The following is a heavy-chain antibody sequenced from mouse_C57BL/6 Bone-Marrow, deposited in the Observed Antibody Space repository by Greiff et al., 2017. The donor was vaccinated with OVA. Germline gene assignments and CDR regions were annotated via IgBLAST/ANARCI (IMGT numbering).Heavy chain of an antibody. Sequence: EVQLQESGGGLVKPGGSLKLSCAASGFTFSSYAMSWVRQTPEKRLEWVATISDGGSYTYYPDNVKGRFTISRDNAKNNLYLQMSHLKSEDTAMYYCARDGWGQGTLVTVSA. V-gene: IGHV5-4*01. CDR2: ISDGGSYT. CDR1: GFTFSSYA. CDR3: ARDG. J-gene: IGHJ3*02.